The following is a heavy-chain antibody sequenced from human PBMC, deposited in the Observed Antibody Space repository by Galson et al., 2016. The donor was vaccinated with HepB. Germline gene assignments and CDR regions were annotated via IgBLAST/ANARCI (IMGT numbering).Heavy chain of an antibody. CDR1: GFTFSSYA. Sequence: SCAASGFTFSSYAMSWVRQAPGKGLEWVAVIWYDGSNKYYADSVKGRFTIFRDNSKNTLYLQMNSLRAEDTAVYYCARDGGGSSGYYLDYWGQGTLVTVSS. CDR3: ARDGGGSSGYYLDY. CDR2: IWYDGSNK. J-gene: IGHJ4*02. V-gene: IGHV3-33*08. D-gene: IGHD3-22*01.